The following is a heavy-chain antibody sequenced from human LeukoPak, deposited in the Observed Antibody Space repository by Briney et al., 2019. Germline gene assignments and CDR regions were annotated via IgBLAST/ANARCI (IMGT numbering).Heavy chain of an antibody. CDR1: GFTFSSYA. V-gene: IGHV3-23*01. CDR2: IRGSGET. J-gene: IGHJ4*02. CDR3: AKANWVSNADAVW. Sequence: GGSLRLSCAASGFTFSSYAMSWVRQAPARGLEWVSSIRGSGETFYADSVKGRFTLSRDDSRNTVYLQMNNLRVEDTAVYYCAKANWVSNADAVWWGQGTLVTVSS. D-gene: IGHD1-1*01.